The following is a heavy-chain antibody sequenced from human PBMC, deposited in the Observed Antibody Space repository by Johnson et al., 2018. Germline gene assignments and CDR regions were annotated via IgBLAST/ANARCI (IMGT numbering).Heavy chain of an antibody. J-gene: IGHJ4*02. V-gene: IGHV3-53*01. CDR3: ARVRLITALGRPLDY. CDR2: IYSDGST. Sequence: VQLVQSGGGLIQPGGSLRLSCAASGFAVSPNYMSWVRQAPGKGLEWVSIIYSDGSTHYADYVKGRFTISRDDSQNSLYLQMNSLKTEDTAVYHCARVRLITALGRPLDYWGQGTLVTVSS. CDR1: GFAVSPNY. D-gene: IGHD5-18*01.